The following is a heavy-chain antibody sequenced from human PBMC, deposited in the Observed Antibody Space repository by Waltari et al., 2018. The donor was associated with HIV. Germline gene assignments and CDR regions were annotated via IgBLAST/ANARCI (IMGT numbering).Heavy chain of an antibody. CDR1: CYTFSDYY. D-gene: IGHD3-22*01. CDR2: INPNSGGT. J-gene: IGHJ5*02. Sequence: QVQLVQSGAEVKKPGASVKVSCKASCYTFSDYYMHLVRQAPGQGLEWMGWINPNSGGTRYAEKFQGRVTMTRDTSISTAYMELSRLRFDDTAVYYCARVFRGTVNYFDSRLGHWGQGTLVTVSS. CDR3: ARVFRGTVNYFDSRLGH. V-gene: IGHV1-2*02.